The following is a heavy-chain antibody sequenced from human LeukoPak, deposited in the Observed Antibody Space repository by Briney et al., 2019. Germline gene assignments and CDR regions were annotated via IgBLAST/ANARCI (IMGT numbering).Heavy chain of an antibody. J-gene: IGHJ5*02. CDR3: ARGWDDYNWFDP. D-gene: IGHD1-26*01. CDR2: IYHSGST. CDR1: GGSISSGGYY. Sequence: PSQTLSLTCTVSGGSISSGGYYWSWIRQPPGKGLEWIGYIYHSGSTYYNPSLNSRVTISVDRSKNQFSLKLSSVTAADTAVYYCARGWDDYNWFDPWGQGTLVTVSS. V-gene: IGHV4-30-2*01.